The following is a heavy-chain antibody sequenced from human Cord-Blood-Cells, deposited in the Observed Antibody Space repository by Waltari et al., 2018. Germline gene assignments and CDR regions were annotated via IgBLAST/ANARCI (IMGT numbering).Heavy chain of an antibody. Sequence: EVQLVESGGGLVKQGRSLRLSCTASGLICGDYAMSWFRQAPGKGLGWVGFIRSKAYGGTTEYAASVKGIFTISIDDSKSIAYLQMNSLKTDDTAVYYCRAMVSFDIWGQGTMVTVSS. CDR1: GLICGDYA. J-gene: IGHJ3*02. D-gene: IGHD2-8*01. CDR2: IRSKAYGGTT. V-gene: IGHV3-49*05. CDR3: RAMVSFDI.